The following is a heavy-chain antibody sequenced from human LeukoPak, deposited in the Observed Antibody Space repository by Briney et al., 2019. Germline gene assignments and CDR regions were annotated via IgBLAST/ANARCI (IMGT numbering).Heavy chain of an antibody. CDR2: MWYDGSNK. V-gene: IGHV3-33*01. CDR3: ATTPTAMGKFLFDS. D-gene: IGHD5-18*01. CDR1: RFTFSSYG. Sequence: GGSLRLSCAASRFTFSSYGMHWVRQAPGKGLEWVAVMWYDGSNKYYADSVKGRFTISRDNSKNTLYLQMNSLRAEDTAVYYCATTPTAMGKFLFDSLGQGNLVTVSS. J-gene: IGHJ4*02.